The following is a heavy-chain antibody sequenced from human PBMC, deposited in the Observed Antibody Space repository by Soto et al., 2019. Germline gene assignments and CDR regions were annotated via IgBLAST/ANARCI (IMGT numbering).Heavy chain of an antibody. CDR1: GFTVSNYW. CDR3: ARGGLQHALDV. Sequence: EVQLVESGGGLVQPGGSLRLSCAASGFTVSNYWMYWVRQAPGKGLVWVSRVNNDGTDTTHADSVKGRFTISRENAENTLYLHRNCLRAEDTAVYYCARGGLQHALDVWGQGSTVTVSS. J-gene: IGHJ6*02. D-gene: IGHD6-13*01. V-gene: IGHV3-74*03. CDR2: VNNDGTDT.